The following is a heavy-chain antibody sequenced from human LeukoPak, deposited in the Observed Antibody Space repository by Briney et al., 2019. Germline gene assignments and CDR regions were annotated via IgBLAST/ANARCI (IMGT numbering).Heavy chain of an antibody. CDR3: ARGVSSSEGDFDY. V-gene: IGHV3-33*01. D-gene: IGHD6-13*01. J-gene: IGHJ4*02. CDR1: GFTFSSYG. CDR2: IWYDGSNK. Sequence: GGSLRLSCAASGFTFSSYGMHWVRQAPDKGLEWVAVIWYDGSNKYYADSVKGRFTISRDNSKNTLYLQMNSLRAEDTAVYYCARGVSSSEGDFDYWGQGTLVTVSS.